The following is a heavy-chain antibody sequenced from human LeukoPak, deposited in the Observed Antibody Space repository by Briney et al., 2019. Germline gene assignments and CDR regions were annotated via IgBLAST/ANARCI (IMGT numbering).Heavy chain of an antibody. V-gene: IGHV4-61*02. CDR1: GGSISSGSYY. J-gene: IGHJ4*02. Sequence: PSETLSLTCTVSGGSISSGSYYWSWIRQPAGKGLEWIGRIYTSGSTNYNPSLKSRVTISVDTSKNQFSLKLSSVTAADTAVYYCAGRDGYNSELDYWGQGTLVTVSS. CDR2: IYTSGST. D-gene: IGHD5-24*01. CDR3: AGRDGYNSELDY.